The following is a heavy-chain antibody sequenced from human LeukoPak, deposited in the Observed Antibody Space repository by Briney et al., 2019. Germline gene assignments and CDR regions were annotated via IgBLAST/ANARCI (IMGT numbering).Heavy chain of an antibody. CDR1: GFTFSSYS. J-gene: IGHJ1*01. CDR2: ISSSSSYI. Sequence: GGSLRLSCAASGFTFSSYSMNWVRQAPGKGLEWVSSISSSSSYIYYADSVKGRFTISRDNAKNSLYLQMNSLRAEDMALYYCAKGGGGWYSGGYFQHWGQGTLVTVSS. CDR3: AKGGGGWYSGGYFQH. V-gene: IGHV3-21*04. D-gene: IGHD6-19*01.